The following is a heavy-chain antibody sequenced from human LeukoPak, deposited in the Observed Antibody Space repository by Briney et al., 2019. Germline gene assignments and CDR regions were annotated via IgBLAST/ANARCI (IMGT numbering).Heavy chain of an antibody. CDR2: IQSAGNS. J-gene: IGHJ4*02. D-gene: IGHD4-23*01. CDR1: GFDVSHHY. V-gene: IGHV3-53*01. Sequence: GGSLRLSCAASGFDVSHHYLNWVRQAPGKGLEWVSMIQSAGNSYYADSVKGRFTISRDDTKNTLYLQMNSLRAEDTAVYYCARDYGGSSPFDYWGQGTLVTVSS. CDR3: ARDYGGSSPFDY.